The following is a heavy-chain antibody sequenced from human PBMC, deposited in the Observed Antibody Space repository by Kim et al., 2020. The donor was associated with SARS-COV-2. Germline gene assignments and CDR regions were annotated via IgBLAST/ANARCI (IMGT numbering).Heavy chain of an antibody. Sequence: RFTISRDNSKNTLYLQMNSLRAEDTAVYYCAKKVEYSSSWYVLKAVYFDYWGQGTLVTVSS. D-gene: IGHD6-13*01. J-gene: IGHJ4*02. CDR3: AKKVEYSSSWYVLKAVYFDY. V-gene: IGHV3-23*01.